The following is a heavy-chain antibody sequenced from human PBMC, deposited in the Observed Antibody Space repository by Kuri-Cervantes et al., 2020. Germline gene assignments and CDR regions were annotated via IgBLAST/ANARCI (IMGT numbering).Heavy chain of an antibody. V-gene: IGHV3-48*02. CDR3: ARDSYYYDSSGYYPPAGYYGMDV. D-gene: IGHD3-22*01. Sequence: GESLKISCAASGFTFSSYGMHWVRQAPGKGLEWASYISSSSSTIYYADSVKGRFTISRDNAKNSLYLQMNSLRDEDTAVYYCARDSYYYDSSGYYPPAGYYGMDVWGQGTTVTVSS. CDR2: ISSSSSTI. CDR1: GFTFSSYG. J-gene: IGHJ6*02.